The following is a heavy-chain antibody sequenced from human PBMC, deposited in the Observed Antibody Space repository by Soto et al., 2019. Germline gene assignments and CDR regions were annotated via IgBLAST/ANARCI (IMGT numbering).Heavy chain of an antibody. Sequence: QVQLVQSGAEVKTPGSSVTVSCKASGDTSTPYAISWVRQAPGQGLEWLGGIIPIAGTPTYAQKFQGRATIIEDRYTSTTSMELTRLTSEDTAVYYCARGYCVSSSCHSLDSWGQGTPVTVSS. V-gene: IGHV1-69*14. D-gene: IGHD2-15*01. CDR3: ARGYCVSSSCHSLDS. J-gene: IGHJ4*02. CDR1: GDTSTPYA. CDR2: IIPIAGTP.